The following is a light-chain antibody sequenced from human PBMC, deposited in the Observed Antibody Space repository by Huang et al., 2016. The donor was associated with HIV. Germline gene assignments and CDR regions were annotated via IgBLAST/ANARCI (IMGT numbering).Light chain of an antibody. J-gene: IGKJ3*01. CDR2: GAS. Sequence: EIVMTQSPATLSVSPGERATLSCRASQSVSSNLAWYQQKPGQAPRLTIYGASTRAMGIRARFSGSGSGTELTLTISSLQSEDVAVYYCQQYNNWPPLFTFGHGTKVDIK. CDR3: QQYNNWPPLFT. CDR1: QSVSSN. V-gene: IGKV3-15*01.